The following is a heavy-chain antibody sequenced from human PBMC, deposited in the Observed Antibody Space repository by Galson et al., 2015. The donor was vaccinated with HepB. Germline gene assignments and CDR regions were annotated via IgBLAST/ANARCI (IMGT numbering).Heavy chain of an antibody. Sequence: SLRLSCAASGFIFSNYGMHWVRQAPGKGLEWLAVLWFDGSNTYYADSVKGRFTISRDNSKNTLYMEMKSLRGEDTAVYYCARDRGGRRLPDAFDIWGQGTMVTVSS. CDR2: LWFDGSNT. J-gene: IGHJ3*02. CDR3: ARDRGGRRLPDAFDI. V-gene: IGHV3-33*01. D-gene: IGHD2-21*02. CDR1: GFIFSNYG.